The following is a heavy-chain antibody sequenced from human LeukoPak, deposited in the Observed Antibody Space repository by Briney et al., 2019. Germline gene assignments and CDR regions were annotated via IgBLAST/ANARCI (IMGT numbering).Heavy chain of an antibody. CDR1: RFPPRKYA. D-gene: IGHD3-10*01. Sequence: PGGSLRLSCVGSRFPPRKYAMSWVRQAPGKGLEWVSAISGSGGSTYHADSVKGRFTISRDNSKNTLYLQMNSLRAEDTAVYYCATDRGGYGSGSYDYWGQGTLVTVSS. CDR3: ATDRGGYGSGSYDY. J-gene: IGHJ4*02. CDR2: ISGSGGST. V-gene: IGHV3-23*01.